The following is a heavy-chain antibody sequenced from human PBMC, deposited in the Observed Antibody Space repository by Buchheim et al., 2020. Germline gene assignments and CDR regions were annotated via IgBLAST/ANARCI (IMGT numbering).Heavy chain of an antibody. CDR2: IIPIFGTA. CDR3: ARVKVVVVPAAINYYYYGMDV. J-gene: IGHJ6*02. V-gene: IGHV1-69*01. Sequence: QVQLVQSGAEVKKPGSSVKVSCKASGGTFSSYAISWVRQAPGQGLEWMGGIIPIFGTANSAQQFQGRVTIPADESTSTAYMELSSLRSEDTAVYYCARVKVVVVPAAINYYYYGMDVWGQGTT. CDR1: GGTFSSYA. D-gene: IGHD2-2*02.